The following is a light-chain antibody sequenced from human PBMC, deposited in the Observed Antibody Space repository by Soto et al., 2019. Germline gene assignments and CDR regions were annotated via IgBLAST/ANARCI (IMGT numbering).Light chain of an antibody. V-gene: IGKV3-11*01. CDR1: QSVSSY. CDR2: DAS. J-gene: IGKJ4*01. Sequence: EIVLTQSPATLSLSPGERATLSCRASQSVSSYLVWYQQKPGQAPRLLIYDASNRATGIPARFSGSGSGTDFTLTISSLEPEDVAVYYCQQRSNWPPGTFGGGTKVEIK. CDR3: QQRSNWPPGT.